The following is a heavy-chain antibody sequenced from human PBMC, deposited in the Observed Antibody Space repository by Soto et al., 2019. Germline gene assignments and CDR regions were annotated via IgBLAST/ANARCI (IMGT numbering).Heavy chain of an antibody. CDR3: TRDHGYGYGMDV. J-gene: IGHJ6*02. D-gene: IGHD5-12*01. CDR2: ITKSSKTI. CDR1: GFTFSTYS. Sequence: GGSLRLSCAASGFTFSTYSMNWVRQAPGKGLEWISYITKSSKTIYYADSVKGRFTISRDNAKNSLYLQMNSLRAEDTAVYYSTRDHGYGYGMDVWGQGTTVTVSS. V-gene: IGHV3-48*01.